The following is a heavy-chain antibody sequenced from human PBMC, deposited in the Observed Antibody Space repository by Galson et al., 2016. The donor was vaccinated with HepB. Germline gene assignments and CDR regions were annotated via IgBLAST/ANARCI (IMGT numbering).Heavy chain of an antibody. D-gene: IGHD3-3*01. V-gene: IGHV3-48*01. Sequence: SLRLSCAASGFTFSSYSMHWVRQAPGKGLEWVSYISSNRSTIYYADSVKGRFTISRDNAKNSLYLQMNSLRAEDTAVYYCAREGAIFGVVTNWFDPWGQGTLVTVSS. CDR3: AREGAIFGVVTNWFDP. CDR1: GFTFSSYS. CDR2: ISSNRSTI. J-gene: IGHJ5*02.